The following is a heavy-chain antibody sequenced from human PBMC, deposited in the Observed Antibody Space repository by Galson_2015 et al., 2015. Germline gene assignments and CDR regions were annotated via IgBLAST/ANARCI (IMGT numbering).Heavy chain of an antibody. V-gene: IGHV2-5*02. CDR2: IYWDDEK. J-gene: IGHJ4*02. D-gene: IGHD6-19*01. CDR1: GFSLASSGRG. Sequence: PALVKPTQTLTLTCSFSGFSLASSGRGVGWIRQPPGKALEWLALIYWDDEKRYSPSLKNRLTITKDTSKNQVVLTMTNMEYVDTATYYCAHKTGYSSGWLYYFDYWGQGTLVAVSS. CDR3: AHKTGYSSGWLYYFDY.